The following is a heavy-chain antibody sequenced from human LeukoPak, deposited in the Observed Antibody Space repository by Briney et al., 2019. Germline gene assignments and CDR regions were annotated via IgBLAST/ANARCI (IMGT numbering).Heavy chain of an antibody. Sequence: SETLSLTCTVSGGSISSYYWSWIRQPAGKGLEWIGSIYHSGSAYYNPSLKSRVTVSVNTSKNQFSLKLSSVTAADTAVYYCARKTAYSSSWYWFDPWGQGTLVTVSS. V-gene: IGHV4-4*07. CDR1: GGSISSYY. J-gene: IGHJ5*02. CDR2: IYHSGSA. D-gene: IGHD6-13*01. CDR3: ARKTAYSSSWYWFDP.